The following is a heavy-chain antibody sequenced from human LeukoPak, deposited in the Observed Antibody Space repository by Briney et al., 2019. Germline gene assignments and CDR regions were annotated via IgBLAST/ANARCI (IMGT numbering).Heavy chain of an antibody. CDR3: AKSRGIGDSSGYYFRTYYFDY. Sequence: GGSLRLSCAASGFTFSSYAMSWVRQAPGKGLEWVSAISGSGGSTYYADSVKGRFAISRDNSKNTLYLQMNSLRAEDTAVYYCAKSRGIGDSSGYYFRTYYFDYWGQGTLVTVSS. CDR1: GFTFSSYA. CDR2: ISGSGGST. D-gene: IGHD3-22*01. V-gene: IGHV3-23*01. J-gene: IGHJ4*02.